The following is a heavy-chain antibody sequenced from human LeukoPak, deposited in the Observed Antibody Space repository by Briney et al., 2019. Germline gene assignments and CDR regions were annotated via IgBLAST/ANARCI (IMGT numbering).Heavy chain of an antibody. CDR3: VRSPGSLFNY. V-gene: IGHV3-53*01. CDR2: IYSGGTT. J-gene: IGHJ4*02. CDR1: GFSVSNNY. Sequence: PGGSPRLSCAASGFSVSNNYMTWVRQAPGKGLEWVSNIYSGGTTFYADSVKGRFTISRDNSKNTLYLQMNNVRAEDTALYYCVRSPGSLFNYWGQGTLVTVSS.